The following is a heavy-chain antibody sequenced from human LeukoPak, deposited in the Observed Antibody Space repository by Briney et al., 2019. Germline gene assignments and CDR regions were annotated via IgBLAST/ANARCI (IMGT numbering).Heavy chain of an antibody. CDR1: GGSFSGYY. CDR3: ARGPWGVAVAGTTLDY. Sequence: SETLSLTCAVYGGSFSGYYWSWIRQPPGKGLEWIGEINHSGSTNYNPSLKSRVTISVDTSKNQFSLQLNSVTPEDTAVYYCARGPWGVAVAGTTLDYWGQGTLVTVSS. V-gene: IGHV4-34*01. D-gene: IGHD6-19*01. J-gene: IGHJ4*02. CDR2: INHSGST.